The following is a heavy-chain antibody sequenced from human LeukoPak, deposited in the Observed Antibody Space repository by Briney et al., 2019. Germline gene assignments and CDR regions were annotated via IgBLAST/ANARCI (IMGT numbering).Heavy chain of an antibody. CDR3: ARNVGVGSLSAFDI. Sequence: GTLSRTSAVSGGSISSSNWWSWVRQPPGKGPEWVGEIYHSGSTNYNPSLKSRVTISVDKSKNQFSLKLSSVTAADTAVYYCARNVGVGSLSAFDIWGQGTMVTVSS. V-gene: IGHV4-4*02. J-gene: IGHJ3*02. D-gene: IGHD6-6*01. CDR2: IYHSGST. CDR1: GGSISSSNW.